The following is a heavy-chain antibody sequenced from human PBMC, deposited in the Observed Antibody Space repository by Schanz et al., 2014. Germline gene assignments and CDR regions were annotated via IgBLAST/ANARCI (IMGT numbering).Heavy chain of an antibody. Sequence: EVQLVESGGGLVQPGGSLRLSCAASGFAFDTYWMSWVRQAPGKGLEWVANIKHDGSAKNYVDSVKGRFTISRDNPKNSLCLQMNSLRAEDTALYYCARVLGGDEGLDQWGQGTLVTVSS. J-gene: IGHJ4*02. CDR1: GFAFDTYW. D-gene: IGHD4-17*01. CDR2: IKHDGSAK. V-gene: IGHV3-7*01. CDR3: ARVLGGDEGLDQ.